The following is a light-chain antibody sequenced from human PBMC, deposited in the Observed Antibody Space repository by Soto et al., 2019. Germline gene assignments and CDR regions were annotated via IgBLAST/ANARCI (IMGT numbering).Light chain of an antibody. CDR2: EVS. J-gene: IGLJ1*01. CDR1: RSGVGGYNY. CDR3: SSYTSTSTRV. Sequence: QSVLTQPPFVSGSPGQSATISCTGTRSGVGGYNYVSLYQHRPGKAPKLMISEVSDRPSGVSNRFSGSKSGNTASLTISGLQAADDVDYDCSSYTSTSTRVVGTGTKVTV. V-gene: IGLV2-14*01.